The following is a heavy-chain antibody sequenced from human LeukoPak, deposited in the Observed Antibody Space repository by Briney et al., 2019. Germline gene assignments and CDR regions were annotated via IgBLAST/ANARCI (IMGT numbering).Heavy chain of an antibody. Sequence: SVKVSCKASGGTFSSYAISWVRQAPGQGLEWMGGIIPIFGTANYAQKFQGRVTITADESTSTAYMELSSLRSEDTAVYYCARGRAYCGGDCYSDFDYWGQGTLVTVSS. J-gene: IGHJ4*02. V-gene: IGHV1-69*13. D-gene: IGHD2-21*02. CDR1: GGTFSSYA. CDR3: ARGRAYCGGDCYSDFDY. CDR2: IIPIFGTA.